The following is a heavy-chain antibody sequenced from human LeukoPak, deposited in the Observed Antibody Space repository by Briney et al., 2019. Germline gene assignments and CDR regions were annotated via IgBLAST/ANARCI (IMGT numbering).Heavy chain of an antibody. J-gene: IGHJ4*02. Sequence: GGSLRLSCTASGFTLSSFCMHWVRQAPGKGLEWVAVISDDGSNTYYADSVKGRFTISRDNSKNTLYLQLNSLRVEDTAVYYCAKVEGGYRYGQDWGQGTLVTVSS. CDR1: GFTLSSFC. V-gene: IGHV3-30*18. CDR3: AKVEGGYRYGQD. D-gene: IGHD5-18*01. CDR2: ISDDGSNT.